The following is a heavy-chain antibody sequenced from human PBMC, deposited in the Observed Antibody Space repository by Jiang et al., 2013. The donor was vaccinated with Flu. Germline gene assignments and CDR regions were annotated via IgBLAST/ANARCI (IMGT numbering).Heavy chain of an antibody. D-gene: IGHD3-22*01. CDR1: GFSLSTSGMC. CDR3: ARISDYYDSSGYPPTRAFDI. CDR2: IDWDDDK. V-gene: IGHV2-70*01. J-gene: IGHJ3*02. Sequence: KPTQTLTLTCTFSGFSLSTSGMCVSWIRQPPGKALEWLALIDWDDDKYYSTSLKTRLTISKDTSKNQVVLTMTNMDPVDTATYYCARISDYYDSSGYPPTRAFDIWGQGTMVTVSS.